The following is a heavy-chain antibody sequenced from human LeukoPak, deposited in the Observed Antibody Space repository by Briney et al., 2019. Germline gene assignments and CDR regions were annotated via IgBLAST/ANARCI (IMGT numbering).Heavy chain of an antibody. CDR2: ISSSSSYI. CDR1: GFTFSSYS. CDR3: ADGTGGRYFDGGFGY. D-gene: IGHD3-9*01. J-gene: IGHJ4*02. Sequence: PGGSLRLSCAASGFTFSSYSMNWVRQAPGKGLEWVSSISSSSSYIYYADSVKGRFTISRDNAKNPLYLQMSSLRAEDTAVYYCADGTGGRYFDGGFGYWGQGTLVTVSS. V-gene: IGHV3-21*04.